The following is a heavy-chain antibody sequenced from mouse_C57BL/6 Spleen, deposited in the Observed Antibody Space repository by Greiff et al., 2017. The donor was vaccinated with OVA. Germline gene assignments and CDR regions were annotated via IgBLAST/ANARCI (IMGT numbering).Heavy chain of an antibody. CDR2: INYDGSST. J-gene: IGHJ4*01. CDR3: ARDRGYGSSYGMDY. Sequence: EVQLVESEGGLVQPGSSMKLSCTASGFTFSDYYMAWVRQVPEKGLEWVANINYDGSSTYYLDSLKSRFIISRDNAKNILYLQMSSLKSEDTATDYCARDRGYGSSYGMDYWGQGTSVTVSS. V-gene: IGHV5-16*01. CDR1: GFTFSDYY. D-gene: IGHD1-1*01.